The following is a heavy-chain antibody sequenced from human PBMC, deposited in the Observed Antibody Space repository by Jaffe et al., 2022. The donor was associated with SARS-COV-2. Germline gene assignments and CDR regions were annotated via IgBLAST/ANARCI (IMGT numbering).Heavy chain of an antibody. V-gene: IGHV3-30-3*01. CDR2: ISYDGSNK. CDR1: GFTFSSYA. J-gene: IGHJ6*02. Sequence: QVQLVESGGGVVQPGRSLRLSCAASGFTFSSYAMHWVRQAPGKGLEWVAVISYDGSNKYYADSVKGRFTISRDNSKNTLYLQMNSLRAEDTAVYYCARDRDGYIYYYYGMDVWGQGTTVTVSS. CDR3: ARDRDGYIYYYYGMDV. D-gene: IGHD5-12*01.